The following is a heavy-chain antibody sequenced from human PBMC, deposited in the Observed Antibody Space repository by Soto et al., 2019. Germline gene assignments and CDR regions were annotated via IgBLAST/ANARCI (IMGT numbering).Heavy chain of an antibody. J-gene: IGHJ6*02. CDR1: GFTFSSYG. D-gene: IGHD4-4*01. Sequence: QVQLVESGGGVVQPGRSLRLSCAASGFTFSSYGMHWVRQAPGKGLEWVAVISYDGSNKYYADSVQGRFTISRDNSESTLYLQMNSLRAEETAVYYCAKDNRSNYDYYWGMDVWGQGTTVTVSS. CDR3: AKDNRSNYDYYWGMDV. CDR2: ISYDGSNK. V-gene: IGHV3-30*18.